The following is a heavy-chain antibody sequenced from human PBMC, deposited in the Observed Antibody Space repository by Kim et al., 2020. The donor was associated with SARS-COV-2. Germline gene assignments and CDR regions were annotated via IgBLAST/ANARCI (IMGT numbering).Heavy chain of an antibody. J-gene: IGHJ4*02. Sequence: ASVKVSCKASGYTFTSYGISWVRQAPGQGLEWMGWISAYNGNTNYAQNLQGRVTMTTDTSTSTAYMELRSLRSDDTAVYYCARVQGAAAGPYYFDYWGQGTLVTVSS. CDR3: ARVQGAAAGPYYFDY. V-gene: IGHV1-18*01. CDR1: GYTFTSYG. D-gene: IGHD6-13*01. CDR2: ISAYNGNT.